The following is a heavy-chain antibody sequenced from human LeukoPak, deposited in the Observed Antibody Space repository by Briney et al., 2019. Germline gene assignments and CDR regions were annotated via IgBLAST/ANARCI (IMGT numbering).Heavy chain of an antibody. V-gene: IGHV4-34*01. J-gene: IGHJ4*02. CDR1: GRSFSGYY. CDR3: AGIRDGYNMVDY. D-gene: IGHD5-24*01. Sequence: SETLSLTCAVYGRSFSGYYWSWIRQPPGKGLEWIGEINHSGSTNYNPSLKSRVTISVDTSKNQFSLKLSSVTAADTAVYYCAGIRDGYNMVDYWGQGTLVTVSS. CDR2: INHSGST.